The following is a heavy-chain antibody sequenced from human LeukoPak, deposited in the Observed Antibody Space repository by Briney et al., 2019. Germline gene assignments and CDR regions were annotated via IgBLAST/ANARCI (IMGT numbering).Heavy chain of an antibody. CDR1: GFTFSSYE. J-gene: IGHJ4*02. D-gene: IGHD3-22*01. CDR2: LSRSGIDI. V-gene: IGHV3-48*03. CDR3: ARRVIVVGLDY. Sequence: PGGSLRLSCAASGFTFSSYEMNWVRQAPGKGLEWASYLSRSGIDIYYADSVKGRFTISRDNAKNSLYLQMNSLRAEDTAVYYCARRVIVVGLDYWGQGTLVTVSS.